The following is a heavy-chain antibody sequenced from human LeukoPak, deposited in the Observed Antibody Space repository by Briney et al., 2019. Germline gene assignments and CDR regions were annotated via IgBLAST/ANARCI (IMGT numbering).Heavy chain of an antibody. CDR3: ARAQYYDFWSGFYYMDV. D-gene: IGHD3-3*01. CDR1: GGSISSYY. V-gene: IGHV4-59*01. J-gene: IGHJ6*03. Sequence: SETLSLTCTVSGGSISSYYWSWIRQPPGKGLEWIGYIYYSGSTNYNPFLKSRVTISVDTSKNQFSLKLSSVTAADTAVYYCARAQYYDFWSGFYYMDVWGKGTTVTVSS. CDR2: IYYSGST.